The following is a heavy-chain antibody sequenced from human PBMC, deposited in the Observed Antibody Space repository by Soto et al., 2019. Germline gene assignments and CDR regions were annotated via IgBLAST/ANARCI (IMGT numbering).Heavy chain of an antibody. CDR1: GFIFSSYE. D-gene: IGHD4-4*01. V-gene: IGHV3-48*03. J-gene: IGHJ4*01. CDR2: ISYSGSPT. CDR3: VRDRTRSVPTSIDY. Sequence: EVQLVESGGGLVQPGGSLRLSCAASGFIFSSYEMNWVRQAPGKGLEWVSYISYSGSPTDYADSVQGRFTISRDNAKNSLYLQMNSLRVEDTATYYCVRDRTRSVPTSIDYWGHGTLVTVTS.